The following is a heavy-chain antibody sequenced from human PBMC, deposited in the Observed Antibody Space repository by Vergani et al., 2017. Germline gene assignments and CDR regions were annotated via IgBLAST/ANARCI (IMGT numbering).Heavy chain of an antibody. CDR2: ISSSSSYI. D-gene: IGHD5-18*01. V-gene: IGHV3-21*01. Sequence: EVQLVESGGGLVKPGGSLRLSCAASGFTFSSYSMNWVRQAPGKGLEWVSSISSSSSYIYYADSVKGRFTISRDNAKNSLYLQMNSLRAEDTAVYYGARDLLEDSAMYYFDYWGQGTLVTVSS. J-gene: IGHJ4*02. CDR3: ARDLLEDSAMYYFDY. CDR1: GFTFSSYS.